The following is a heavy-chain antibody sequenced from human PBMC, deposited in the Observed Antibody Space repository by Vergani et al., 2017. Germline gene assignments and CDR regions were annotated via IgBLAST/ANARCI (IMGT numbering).Heavy chain of an antibody. V-gene: IGHV3-7*01. CDR1: GFIFSSFW. J-gene: IGHJ4*02. D-gene: IGHD2-15*01. CDR3: ARGISLGSY. CDR2: MKEDGSEK. Sequence: EVQLVESGGGLVQPGGSLRLSCAASGFIFSSFWMHWVRQAPGKGRVWVAAMKEDGSEKQYVDSVKGRFTFSRDNAKKSLYLQMKSLRGEDTAVYYCARGISLGSYWGQGTLVTVSS.